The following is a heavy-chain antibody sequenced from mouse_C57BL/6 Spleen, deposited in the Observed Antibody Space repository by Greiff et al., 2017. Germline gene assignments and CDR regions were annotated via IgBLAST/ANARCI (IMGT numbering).Heavy chain of an antibody. Sequence: VQLKESGGGLVKPGGSLKLSCAASGFTFSDYGMHWVRQAPEKGLEWVAYISSGSSTIYYADTVKGRFTISRDNAKNTLFLQMTSLRSEDTAMYYCARRFITTGGFDYWGQGTTLTVSS. D-gene: IGHD1-1*01. CDR1: GFTFSDYG. V-gene: IGHV5-17*01. CDR2: ISSGSSTI. J-gene: IGHJ2*01. CDR3: ARRFITTGGFDY.